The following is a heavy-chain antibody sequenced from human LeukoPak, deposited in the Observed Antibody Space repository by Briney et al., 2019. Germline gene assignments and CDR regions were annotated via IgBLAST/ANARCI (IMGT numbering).Heavy chain of an antibody. V-gene: IGHV3-21*01. D-gene: IGHD1-26*01. CDR2: FSGTGRNI. CDR1: RLGSSGYS. J-gene: IGHJ5*02. Sequence: GGSLRLSCAASRLGSSGYSLNWVRQAPGRGLEWVSSFSGTGRNIYYADSVKGRFTVARDNANNSLSLQMNNLRAEDTAVYFCASYSAHGWAWGVGALV. CDR3: ASYSAHGWA.